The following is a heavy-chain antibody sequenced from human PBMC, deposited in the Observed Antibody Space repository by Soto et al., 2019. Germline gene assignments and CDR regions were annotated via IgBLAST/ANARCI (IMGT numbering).Heavy chain of an antibody. CDR2: IIPIFGTA. CDR1: GGTFSSYA. Sequence: GASVKVSCKASGGTFSSYAISWVRQAPGQGLEWMGGIIPIFGTANYAQKFQGRVTITADESTSTAYMELSSLRSEDTAVYHCARAYYYDSSGMGMMAFDIWGQGTMVTVSS. J-gene: IGHJ3*02. CDR3: ARAYYYDSSGMGMMAFDI. D-gene: IGHD3-22*01. V-gene: IGHV1-69*13.